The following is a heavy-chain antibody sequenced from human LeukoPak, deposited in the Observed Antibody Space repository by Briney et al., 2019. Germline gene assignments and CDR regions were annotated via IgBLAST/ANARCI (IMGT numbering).Heavy chain of an antibody. J-gene: IGHJ4*02. CDR3: ARESGNYYFDY. CDR2: IDHSGDNT. CDR1: GFSFSSYP. Sequence: GGSLRLSCAASGFSFSSYPMSWVRQAPGKGLEWVSNIDHSGDNTYYAVSVKGRFTISRDNSKNTLILQMNSLRAEDMAVYYCARESGNYYFDYWGQGTLVAVSS. D-gene: IGHD1-26*01. V-gene: IGHV3-23*01.